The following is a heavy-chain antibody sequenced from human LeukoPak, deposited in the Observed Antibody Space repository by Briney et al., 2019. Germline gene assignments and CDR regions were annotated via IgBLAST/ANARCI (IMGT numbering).Heavy chain of an antibody. CDR3: VRDRGRASVDY. J-gene: IGHJ4*02. V-gene: IGHV3-7*01. CDR2: IKQDASEE. D-gene: IGHD1-26*01. Sequence: GGSLRLSCAASGFTFSGYWMSWVRQAPGKGLEWVANIKQDASEEYYVDSVKGRFTISRDNAKNSLYLQMNSLRAEDTAVYYCVRDRGRASVDYWGQGTLVTVSS. CDR1: GFTFSGYW.